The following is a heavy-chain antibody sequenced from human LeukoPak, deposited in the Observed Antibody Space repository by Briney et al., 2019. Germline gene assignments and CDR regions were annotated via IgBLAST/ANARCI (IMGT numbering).Heavy chain of an antibody. CDR2: INPSGGST. CDR3: ARVPRNYDSSGYDYKIPIIDY. V-gene: IGHV1-46*01. J-gene: IGHJ4*02. CDR1: GYTFTSYY. Sequence: GASVKVSCKASGYTFTSYYMHWVRQAPGQGLEWMGIINPSGGSTSYAQKFQGRVTMTRDTSTSTVYMELSSLRSEDTAVYYCARVPRNYDSSGYDYKIPIIDYWGQGTPVTVSS. D-gene: IGHD3-22*01.